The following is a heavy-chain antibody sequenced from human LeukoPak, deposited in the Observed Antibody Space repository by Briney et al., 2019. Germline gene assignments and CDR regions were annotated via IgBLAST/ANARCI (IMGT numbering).Heavy chain of an antibody. J-gene: IGHJ4*02. Sequence: GGSLRLSCAASGFTFSSYGMNWVRQASGKGLEWVSSISSSSSYIYYADSVKGRFTVSRDNAKNSLHLQMNSLRAEDTAVYYCARGYDSSGYFPDYWGQGTLVTVSS. CDR2: ISSSSSYI. V-gene: IGHV3-21*01. CDR1: GFTFSSYG. CDR3: ARGYDSSGYFPDY. D-gene: IGHD3-22*01.